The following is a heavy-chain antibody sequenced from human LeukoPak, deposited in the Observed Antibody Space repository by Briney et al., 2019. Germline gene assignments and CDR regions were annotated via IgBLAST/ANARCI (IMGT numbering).Heavy chain of an antibody. CDR3: ARQRGDIVVVPAAHFDH. V-gene: IGHV4-4*09. CDR2: IYTSGST. J-gene: IGHJ4*02. Sequence: SETLSLTCTVSGGSISSYYWSWIRQPPGKGLEWIGYIYTSGSTNYNPSLKSRVTISVDTSKNQFSLKLSSVTAADTAVYYCARQRGDIVVVPAAHFDHWGQGTLVTVSS. D-gene: IGHD2-2*01. CDR1: GGSISSYY.